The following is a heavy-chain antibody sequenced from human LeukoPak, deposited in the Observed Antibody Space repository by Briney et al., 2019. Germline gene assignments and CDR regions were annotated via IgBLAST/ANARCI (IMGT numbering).Heavy chain of an antibody. J-gene: IGHJ3*02. CDR1: GGSISSYH. V-gene: IGHV4-59*13. CDR3: ARHTRGLFAFDI. D-gene: IGHD3-10*01. CDR2: IYYSEST. Sequence: SETLSLTCTVSGGSISSYHGSWIRQPPGKGLEWFGYIYYSESTNSNPSLNSRVTISVDTSKNQFSLKLSSVPAADTAVYYCARHTRGLFAFDIWGQGTMVTVSS.